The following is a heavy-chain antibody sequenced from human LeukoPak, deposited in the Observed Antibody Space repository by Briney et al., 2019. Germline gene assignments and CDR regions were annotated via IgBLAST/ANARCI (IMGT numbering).Heavy chain of an antibody. J-gene: IGHJ5*02. CDR1: GFXFSRYW. V-gene: IGHV3-74*03. CDR3: TRDYGA. D-gene: IGHD4/OR15-4a*01. Sequence: GGSLRLSCAAYGFXFSRYWIHWVRQAPGKGLVWVARVNSDGFSTTYADSVKGRFTISRDNTKSTLYLQMNRLRAEDTAVYYCTRDYGAWGQGTLVTVSS. CDR2: VNSDGFST.